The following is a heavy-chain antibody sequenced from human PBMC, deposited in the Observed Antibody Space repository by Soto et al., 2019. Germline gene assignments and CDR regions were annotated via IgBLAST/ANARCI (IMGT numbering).Heavy chain of an antibody. CDR3: ARGLTSGDY. J-gene: IGHJ4*02. V-gene: IGHV1-46*01. D-gene: IGHD7-27*01. CDR1: GYTFTSFY. Sequence: QVQLVQSGAEVKNPGASVKVSCKASGYTFTSFYIHWVRQAPGQGLEWMAIINPNGGSTNYAQNLQGRVTLTRDTSTNTVYMELSSPRSEDTAVYYCARGLTSGDYWGQGTLVTVSS. CDR2: INPNGGST.